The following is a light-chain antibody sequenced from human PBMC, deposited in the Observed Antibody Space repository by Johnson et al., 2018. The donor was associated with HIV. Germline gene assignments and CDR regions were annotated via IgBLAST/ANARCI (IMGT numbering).Light chain of an antibody. Sequence: QSVLTQPPSVSAAPGQKVTISCSGSSSNIGNNYVSWYQQLPGTAPKLLIYDNNKRPSGIPDRFSGSKSGTSATLGITGLWPEDEADYYCLAWDSSLNASYVFGTGTKVTVL. V-gene: IGLV1-51*01. J-gene: IGLJ1*01. CDR3: LAWDSSLNASYV. CDR2: DNN. CDR1: SSNIGNNY.